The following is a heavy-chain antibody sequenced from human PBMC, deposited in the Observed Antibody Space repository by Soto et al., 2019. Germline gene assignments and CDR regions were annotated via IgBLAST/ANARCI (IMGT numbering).Heavy chain of an antibody. CDR2: ISWNSGSI. V-gene: IGHV3-9*01. D-gene: IGHD5-12*01. J-gene: IGHJ4*02. Sequence: EVQLVESGGGLVQPGRSLRLSCAASGFTFDDYAMHWVRQAPGKGLEWVSGISWNSGSIGYADSVQGRFTISRDNAKNSLYLQMNSLRDEDTALYYCAKDCQARRGYSGYDYYFDYWGQGTLVTVSS. CDR3: AKDCQARRGYSGYDYYFDY. CDR1: GFTFDDYA.